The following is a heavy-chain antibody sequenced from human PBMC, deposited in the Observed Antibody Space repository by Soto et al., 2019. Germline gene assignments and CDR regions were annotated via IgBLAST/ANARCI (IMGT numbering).Heavy chain of an antibody. CDR2: IHWDDDE. CDR1: GFSLSTSGVG. Sequence: QITLKESGPTLVKPTQTLTLTCTFSGFSLSTSGVGVGWIRQPPGKALEWLALIHWDDDERYSPSLKNRLSITKDTSKNQVVLIMTNMDPVDSATYFCVSSVTRTDAFDMWGRGTMVTVSS. J-gene: IGHJ3*02. V-gene: IGHV2-5*02. CDR3: VSSVTRTDAFDM. D-gene: IGHD4-17*01.